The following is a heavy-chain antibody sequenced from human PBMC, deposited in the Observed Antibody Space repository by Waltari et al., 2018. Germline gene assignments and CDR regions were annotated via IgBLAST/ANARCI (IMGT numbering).Heavy chain of an antibody. CDR3: ARGLAAARPVRYFDL. J-gene: IGHJ2*01. CDR1: GGSFSGYY. CDR2: INHSGRT. Sequence: QVQLQQWGAGLLKPSETLSLTCAVYGGSFSGYYWSWIRQPPGKGLEWVGEINHSGRTNYNPSLKSRVTISVDTSKNQFALKLSSVTAADTAVYYCARGLAAARPVRYFDLWGRGTLVTVSS. D-gene: IGHD6-6*01. V-gene: IGHV4-34*01.